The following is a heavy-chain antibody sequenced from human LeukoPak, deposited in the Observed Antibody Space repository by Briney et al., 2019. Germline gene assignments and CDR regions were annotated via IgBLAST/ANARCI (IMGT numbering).Heavy chain of an antibody. CDR1: GFTFSTYA. Sequence: GGSLRLSCAASGFTFSTYAMSWVRQAPGKGLEWVSTILGGGGRTYYADSVKGRFTISRNNSKNTLYLQMNSLRAEHTAVYYCVKDQVEGDGYLLFDYWGQGTPVTVSS. D-gene: IGHD5-24*01. J-gene: IGHJ4*02. CDR3: VKDQVEGDGYLLFDY. V-gene: IGHV3-23*01. CDR2: ILGGGGRT.